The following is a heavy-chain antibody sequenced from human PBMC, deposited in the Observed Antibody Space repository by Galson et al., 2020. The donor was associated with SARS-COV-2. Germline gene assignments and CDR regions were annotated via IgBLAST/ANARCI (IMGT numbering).Heavy chain of an antibody. V-gene: IGHV4-59*08. J-gene: IGHJ2*01. D-gene: IGHD2-21*02. CDR1: GGSISSYY. Sequence: SETLSLTCTVSGGSISSYYWSWIRQPPGKGLEWIGYIYYSGSTNYNPSLKSRVTISVDTSKNQFSLKLSSVTAADTAVYYCARRTRLLFGWYFDLWGRGTLVTVSS. CDR3: ARRTRLLFGWYFDL. CDR2: IYYSGST.